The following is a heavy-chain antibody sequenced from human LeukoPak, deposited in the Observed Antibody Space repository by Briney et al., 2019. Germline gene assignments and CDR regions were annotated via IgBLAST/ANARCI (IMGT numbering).Heavy chain of an antibody. CDR2: IIPIFGTA. CDR3: ARGGGYSSSDYYYMDV. V-gene: IGHV1-69*13. J-gene: IGHJ6*03. CDR1: GGTFSSYA. Sequence: SVKVSCKASGGTFSSYAISWVRQAPGQGLEWMGGIIPIFGTANYAQKFQGRVTITADESTSTAYMELSSLRSEDTAVYYCARGGGYSSSDYYYMDVWGKGTTVTVPS. D-gene: IGHD5-18*01.